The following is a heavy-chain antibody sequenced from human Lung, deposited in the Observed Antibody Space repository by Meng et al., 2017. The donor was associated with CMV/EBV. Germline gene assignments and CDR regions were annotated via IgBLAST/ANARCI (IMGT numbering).Heavy chain of an antibody. Sequence: SXTXXLTXXVYGGSLSGSYWGWIRQTPEKGLEWIGEINHSGSTTYNPSLKSRVTISIDTSKNQFSLKLSSVTAADTAVYYCARAVNDDFWSEYYRSDRIDYWGQGXLVTVSS. CDR1: GGSLSGSY. CDR2: INHSGST. D-gene: IGHD3-3*01. CDR3: ARAVNDDFWSEYYRSDRIDY. J-gene: IGHJ4*02. V-gene: IGHV4-34*01.